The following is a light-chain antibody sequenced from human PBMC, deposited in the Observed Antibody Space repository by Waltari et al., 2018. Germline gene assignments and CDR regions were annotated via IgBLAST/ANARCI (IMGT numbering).Light chain of an antibody. Sequence: QSVLTQPASVSGSPGPSIPISCAGTSSDVGFYKFVSWYQHHPGKVPQLLIHEVSNRPSGVSTRFSGSKSGNPASLTISELQAEDEADYYCSSYTGRNNLYVFGTGTTVTVL. V-gene: IGLV2-14*01. CDR1: SSDVGFYKF. J-gene: IGLJ1*01. CDR3: SSYTGRNNLYV. CDR2: EVS.